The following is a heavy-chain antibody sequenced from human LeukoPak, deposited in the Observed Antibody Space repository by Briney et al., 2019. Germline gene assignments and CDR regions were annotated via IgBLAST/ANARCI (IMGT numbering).Heavy chain of an antibody. D-gene: IGHD6-13*01. V-gene: IGHV3-23*01. CDR2: ISRSGGTT. CDR1: GFTFSSYG. CDR3: ATTLPPAAYDY. Sequence: PGGSLRLSCAASGFTFSSYGMSWVRQAPGKGLEWVSAISRSGGTTYYADSVQGRFTISRDNSKNTLYLQMNSLTTEDTAVYYCATTLPPAAYDYWGQGTLVTVSS. J-gene: IGHJ4*02.